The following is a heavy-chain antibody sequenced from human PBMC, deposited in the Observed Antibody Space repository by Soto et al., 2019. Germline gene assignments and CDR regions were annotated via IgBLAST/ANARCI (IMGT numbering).Heavy chain of an antibody. J-gene: IGHJ4*02. CDR2: INPNSGGT. CDR1: GYTFTGYY. D-gene: IGHD1-7*01. Sequence: QVQLVQSGAEVKKPGASVKVSCKASGYTFTGYYMHWVRQAPGQGLEWMGWINPNSGGTNYAQKFQGWVTMTRDTSISTAYMELSRLSSDDTAVYYCARDSSITGTTPTDWGQGTLVTVSS. V-gene: IGHV1-2*04. CDR3: ARDSSITGTTPTD.